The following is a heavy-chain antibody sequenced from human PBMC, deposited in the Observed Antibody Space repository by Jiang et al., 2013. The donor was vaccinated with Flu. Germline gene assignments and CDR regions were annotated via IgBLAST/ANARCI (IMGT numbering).Heavy chain of an antibody. CDR2: LYHSGSS. V-gene: IGHV4-59*13. CDR1: GGSFTSSY. CDR3: ARDGGNSGYFDY. J-gene: IGHJ4*02. Sequence: GSGLVKPSETLSLTCTVSGGSFTSSYWSWIRQPPGKGLEWIGFLYHSGSSSYNPSLKSRVTISLDTSKNQFSLRLNSVTAADTAVYYCARDGGNSGYFDYWGQGTLVTVSS. D-gene: IGHD4-23*01.